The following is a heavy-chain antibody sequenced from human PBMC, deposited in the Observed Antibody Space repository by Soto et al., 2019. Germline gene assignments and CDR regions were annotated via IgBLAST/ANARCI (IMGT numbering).Heavy chain of an antibody. J-gene: IGHJ4*02. CDR3: AREMAGLGGEYDY. Sequence: QVQLVQSGAEVKNPGASVKVSCKTSGYTFTKYGVGWVRQAPGQGLEWMGWISGSSGNANYAEKVQGRITLTTDTSTSTAYIELRSLRSDATAVYYCAREMAGLGGEYDYWCQGTLVTVSS. CDR1: GYTFTKYG. V-gene: IGHV1-18*01. D-gene: IGHD3-16*01. CDR2: ISGSSGNA.